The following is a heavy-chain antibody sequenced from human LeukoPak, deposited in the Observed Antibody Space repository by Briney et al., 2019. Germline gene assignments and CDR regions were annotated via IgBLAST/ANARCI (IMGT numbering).Heavy chain of an antibody. D-gene: IGHD4-17*01. V-gene: IGHV3-21*01. CDR1: GFTFSNYT. J-gene: IGHJ4*02. CDR2: ISSSSSYI. Sequence: GGSLRLSCAASGFTFSNYTMNWVRQAPGKGLEWVSSISSSSSYIYYADSVKGRFTISRDNAKNSLYLQMNSLRAEDTAVYYCARGAHDYGDDPFDYWGQGTLVTVSS. CDR3: ARGAHDYGDDPFDY.